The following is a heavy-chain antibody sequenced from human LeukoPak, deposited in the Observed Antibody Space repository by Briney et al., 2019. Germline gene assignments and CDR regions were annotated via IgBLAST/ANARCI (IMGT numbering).Heavy chain of an antibody. D-gene: IGHD6-13*01. CDR1: GYTFTSYG. Sequence: GASVKVSCKASGYTFTSYGISWVRQAPGQGLEWMGWISAYNGNTNYAQKLQGRVTMTTDTSTSTAYMELRSLRSDDTAVYYCARPTDSSSWTLHFDYWGQGTLVTVSS. V-gene: IGHV1-18*01. CDR3: ARPTDSSSWTLHFDY. CDR2: ISAYNGNT. J-gene: IGHJ4*02.